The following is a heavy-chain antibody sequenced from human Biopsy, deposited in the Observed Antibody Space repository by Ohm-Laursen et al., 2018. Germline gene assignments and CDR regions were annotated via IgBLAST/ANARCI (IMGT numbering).Heavy chain of an antibody. CDR3: ARDARWSPYSMDV. D-gene: IGHD4-23*01. V-gene: IGHV3-11*01. J-gene: IGHJ6*02. CDR1: GFSFSHYH. Sequence: SLRLSCSASGFSFSHYHMRWIRQAPGRGLAWVSYISGGGTIYYGDSMKGRVTISRDNAKNSLYLQMHSLRAEDTAVYYCARDARWSPYSMDVWGQGTTVTVSS. CDR2: ISGGGTI.